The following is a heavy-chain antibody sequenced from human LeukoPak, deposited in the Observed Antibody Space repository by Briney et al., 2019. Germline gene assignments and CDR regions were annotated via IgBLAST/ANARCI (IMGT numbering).Heavy chain of an antibody. J-gene: IGHJ4*02. D-gene: IGHD3-22*01. CDR2: ISGSDGRT. CDR3: AKDANYYDSSGYYGPFDY. V-gene: IGHV3-23*01. Sequence: GGSLRLSCAASGFTFGTYAMNWVRQAPRKGLEWVSAISGSDGRTYYADSVKGRFTISRDNSENTLYLQMNSLRDEDTAVYYCAKDANYYDSSGYYGPFDYWGQGTLVTVSS. CDR1: GFTFGTYA.